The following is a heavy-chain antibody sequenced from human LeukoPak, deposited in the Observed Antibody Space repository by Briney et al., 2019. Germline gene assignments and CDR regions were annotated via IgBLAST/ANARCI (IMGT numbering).Heavy chain of an antibody. J-gene: IGHJ4*02. CDR3: AKDRPTYGSGSPIDF. V-gene: IGHV3-23*01. D-gene: IGHD3-10*01. CDR2: VTGGGGST. CDR1: GFMFSSFA. Sequence: GGSLRLSCAASGFMFSSFAMNWVRQAPGKGLEWLSAVTGGGGSTYYADSVKGRFTISRDNSRNTLYLQLNSLRAEDTALYFCAKDRPTYGSGSPIDFWGQGTLVTVPS.